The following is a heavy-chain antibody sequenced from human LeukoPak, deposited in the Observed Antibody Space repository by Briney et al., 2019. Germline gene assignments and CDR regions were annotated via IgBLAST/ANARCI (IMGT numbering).Heavy chain of an antibody. CDR1: GFTFSGHG. J-gene: IGHJ3*02. V-gene: IGHV3-33*01. Sequence: GGSLRLSCVASGFTFSGHGMHWVRQAPGKGLEWVALIWFDGSREHYEDSVKGRFTISRDNSKNTVSLQMNSLRVEDTAVYFCARWTGSNPLGGLDIWGPGTMVIVSP. D-gene: IGHD3-16*01. CDR2: IWFDGSRE. CDR3: ARWTGSNPLGGLDI.